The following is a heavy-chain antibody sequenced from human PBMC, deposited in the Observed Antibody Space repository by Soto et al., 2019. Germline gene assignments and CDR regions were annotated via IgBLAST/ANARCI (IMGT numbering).Heavy chain of an antibody. D-gene: IGHD3-10*01. CDR2: INAGNGNT. Sequence: ASVKVSSKASGYTFTSPAMHWLRQAPGQRLEWMGWINAGNGNTKYAQKFQGWVTMTRDTSISTAYMELSRLRSDDTAVYYCARDIGGSGSYPNNWFDPWGQGTLVTVSS. CDR3: ARDIGGSGSYPNNWFDP. J-gene: IGHJ5*02. V-gene: IGHV1-3*01. CDR1: GYTFTSPA.